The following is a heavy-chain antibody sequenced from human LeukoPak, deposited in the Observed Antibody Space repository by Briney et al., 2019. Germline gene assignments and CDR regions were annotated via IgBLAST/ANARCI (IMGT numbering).Heavy chain of an antibody. CDR3: ARDNYHISGYSLGYDY. J-gene: IGHJ4*02. V-gene: IGHV3-72*01. D-gene: IGHD3-22*01. Sequence: GGSLRLSCAASGFTFSDHYMDWVRQAPGKGLEWVGRIRNKANSYTTTYAASVKGRFTFSRDDSKNSLYLQINSLKTEDTAVYYCARDNYHISGYSLGYDYWGQGTLVTVSS. CDR1: GFTFSDHY. CDR2: IRNKANSYTT.